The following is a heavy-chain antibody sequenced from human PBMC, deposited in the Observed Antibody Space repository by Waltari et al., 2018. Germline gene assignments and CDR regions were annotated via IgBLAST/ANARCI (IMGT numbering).Heavy chain of an antibody. CDR1: GFTFSSYD. CDR2: IVTAGDT. J-gene: IGHJ6*04. V-gene: IGHV3-13*01. D-gene: IGHD1-20*01. Sequence: EVQLVESGGGLVQPGGSLRLSCAASGFTFSSYDMHWVRQATGKGLEWVSAIVTAGDTYYPGSVKGRFTISRENAKNSLYLQMNSLRAGDTAVYYCARDNGIDLRMDVWGKGTTVTVSS. CDR3: ARDNGIDLRMDV.